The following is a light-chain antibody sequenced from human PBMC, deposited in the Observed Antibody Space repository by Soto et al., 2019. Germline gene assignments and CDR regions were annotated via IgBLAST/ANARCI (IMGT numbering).Light chain of an antibody. CDR3: QLAYIVPFT. Sequence: DIQMTQSQSSVSASVGDRVTITCRASQGINSWLAWYQQKPGKAPKPLISAASSLQSGVPSRFSESGSGTDFPLTISRLQPEDFATYYCQLAYIVPFTFGGGTKVEIK. J-gene: IGKJ4*01. CDR2: AAS. CDR1: QGINSW. V-gene: IGKV1D-12*01.